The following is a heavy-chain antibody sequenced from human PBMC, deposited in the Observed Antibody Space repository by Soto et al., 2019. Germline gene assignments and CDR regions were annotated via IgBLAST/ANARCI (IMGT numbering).Heavy chain of an antibody. D-gene: IGHD1-20*01. J-gene: IGHJ6*02. CDR1: GGSISSYY. CDR2: IYYSGGT. CDR3: ASTPYNWNDADYYYYYGMDV. Sequence: SETLSLTCTVSGGSISSYYWSWIRQPPGKGLEWIGYIYYSGGTNYNPSLKSRVTISVDTSKNQFSLKLSSVTAADTAVYYCASTPYNWNDADYYYYYGMDVWGQGTTVTVSS. V-gene: IGHV4-59*08.